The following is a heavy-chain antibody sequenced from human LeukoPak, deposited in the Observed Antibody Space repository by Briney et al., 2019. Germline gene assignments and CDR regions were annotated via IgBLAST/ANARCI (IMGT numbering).Heavy chain of an antibody. CDR1: GGSISSSSYY. J-gene: IGHJ3*02. CDR3: ARDWGAFDI. CDR2: IYYSGST. V-gene: IGHV4-39*07. Sequence: SETLSLTCTVSGGSISSSSYYWGWIRQPPGKGLEWIGSIYYSGSTYYNPSLKSRVTISVDTSKNQFSLKLNSVTPEDTAVYYCARDWGAFDIWGQGTMVTVSS. D-gene: IGHD3-16*01.